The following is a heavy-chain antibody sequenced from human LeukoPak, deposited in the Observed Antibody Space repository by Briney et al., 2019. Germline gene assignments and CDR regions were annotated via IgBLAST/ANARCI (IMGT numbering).Heavy chain of an antibody. Sequence: ASVKVSCKASGYTFTSYGISWVRQAPGQGLEWMGWISAYNGNTNYAQKLQGRVTMTTDTSTSTAYMELRSLRSDDTAVYYCAREPLPYYCDSSGLGGWFDPWGQGTLVTVSS. CDR2: ISAYNGNT. J-gene: IGHJ5*02. CDR1: GYTFTSYG. D-gene: IGHD3-22*01. CDR3: AREPLPYYCDSSGLGGWFDP. V-gene: IGHV1-18*01.